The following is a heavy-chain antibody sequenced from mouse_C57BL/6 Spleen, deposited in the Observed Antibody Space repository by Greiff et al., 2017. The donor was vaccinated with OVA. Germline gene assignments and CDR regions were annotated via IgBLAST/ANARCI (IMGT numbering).Heavy chain of an antibody. CDR1: GYTFTSYW. J-gene: IGHJ4*01. V-gene: IGHV1-55*01. D-gene: IGHD1-1*01. Sequence: VQLQQSGAELVKPGASVKMSCKASGYTFTSYWITWVKQRPGQGLEWIGDIYPGSGSTNYNEKFKSKATLTVDTSSSTAYMQLSSLTSEDSAVYYCARQGGSKDYAMDYWGQGTSVTVSS. CDR3: ARQGGSKDYAMDY. CDR2: IYPGSGST.